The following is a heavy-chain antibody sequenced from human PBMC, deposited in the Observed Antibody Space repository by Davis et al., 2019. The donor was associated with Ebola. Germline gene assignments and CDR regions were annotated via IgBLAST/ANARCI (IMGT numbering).Heavy chain of an antibody. CDR2: INSDGR. J-gene: IGHJ6*03. CDR3: ARNLLPSAMDV. D-gene: IGHD5-18*01. V-gene: IGHV3-74*01. CDR1: GFTFSSYW. Sequence: PGGSLRLSCAASGFTFSSYWMHWVRQAPGKGLVWVAHINSDGRSYADSVKGRFTISRDNAKNTLYLQMNSLRDDDTAVFYCARNLLPSAMDVLGKGTTVTVSS.